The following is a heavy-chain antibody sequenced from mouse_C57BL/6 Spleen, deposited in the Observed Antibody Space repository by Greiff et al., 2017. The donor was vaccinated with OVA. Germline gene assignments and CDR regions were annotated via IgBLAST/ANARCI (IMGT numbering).Heavy chain of an antibody. D-gene: IGHD1-1*01. CDR1: GYTFTSYT. CDR3: ARGVVATDFDV. CDR2: INPSSGYT. J-gene: IGHJ1*03. Sequence: VQRVESGAELARPGASVKMSCKASGYTFTSYTMHWVKQRPGQGLAWIGYINPSSGYTKYNQKFKDKATLTADKSSSTAYMQLSSLTSEDSAVYYCARGVVATDFDVWGTGPRSPSPQ. V-gene: IGHV1-4*01.